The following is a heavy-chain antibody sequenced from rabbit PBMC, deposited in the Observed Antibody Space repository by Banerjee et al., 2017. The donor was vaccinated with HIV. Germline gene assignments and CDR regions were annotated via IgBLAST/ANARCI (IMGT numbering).Heavy chain of an antibody. CDR3: ARDYAGSSYSDL. V-gene: IGHV1S45*01. CDR1: GFDLSSYYY. CDR2: IYTGSGNS. Sequence: QEQLEESGGGLVKPEGSLTLTCKASGFDLSSYYYMCWVRQAPGEGLEWIGCIYTGSGNSYYANWAKGRFTMSKASSTTVTLQMTSLTAADTATYFCARDYAGSSYSDLWGQGTLVTVS. D-gene: IGHD8-1*01. J-gene: IGHJ4*01.